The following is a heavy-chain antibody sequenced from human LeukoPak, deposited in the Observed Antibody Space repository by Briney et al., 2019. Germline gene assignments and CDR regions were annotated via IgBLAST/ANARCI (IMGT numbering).Heavy chain of an antibody. CDR2: IRYDGHNK. CDR3: ARRAGAYSHPYDY. D-gene: IGHD4/OR15-4a*01. V-gene: IGHV3-30*02. CDR1: GFTFSSYG. Sequence: PGGSLRLSCAASGFTFSSYGMHWVRQAPGKGLDWVAFIRYDGHNKYYSDSVKGRFTISRDNSKNTLYLQMNSLRAEDTAVYYCARRAGAYSHPYDYWGQGTLVTVSS. J-gene: IGHJ4*02.